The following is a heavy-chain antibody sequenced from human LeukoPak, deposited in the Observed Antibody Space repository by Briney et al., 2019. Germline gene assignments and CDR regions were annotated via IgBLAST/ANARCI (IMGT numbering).Heavy chain of an antibody. J-gene: IGHJ1*01. CDR3: ARGIYDSSDFEYFQH. CDR1: GYTLTELS. CDR2: FDPEDGET. V-gene: IGHV1-24*01. Sequence: ASVKVSCKVSGYTLTELSMHWVRQAPGKGLEWMGGFDPEDGETIYAQKFQGRVTMTEDTSTDTAYMELSSLRSDDTAVYYCARGIYDSSDFEYFQHWGQGTLVTVSS. D-gene: IGHD3-22*01.